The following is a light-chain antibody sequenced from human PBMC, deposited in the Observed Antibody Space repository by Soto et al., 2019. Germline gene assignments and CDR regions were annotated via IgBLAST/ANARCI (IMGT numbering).Light chain of an antibody. CDR1: QNINIY. J-gene: IGKJ5*01. V-gene: IGKV1-33*01. CDR2: SAS. Sequence: DIRMAQSPSSLSASIGDRVTITCRASQNINIYLNWYQQIPGKAPKLLIYSASSLQSGVAPRFRGSGSGTDFTFTISRLQPEDIATYYCQQYENLPTFGQGTRLEIK. CDR3: QQYENLPT.